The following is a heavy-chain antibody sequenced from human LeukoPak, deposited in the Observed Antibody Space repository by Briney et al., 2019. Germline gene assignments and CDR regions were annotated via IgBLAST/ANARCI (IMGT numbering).Heavy chain of an antibody. V-gene: IGHV3-23*01. J-gene: IGHJ4*02. CDR2: ISGSGGRT. D-gene: IGHD2-15*01. Sequence: GGSLRLSCAASGFTFSSYAMSWVRQAPGKGLEWVSAISGSGGRTYYADSVKGRFTISRDNSKNTLYLQMNSLRAEDTAVYYCAKPLRIHCSGGSCYLFDYWGQGTLVTVSS. CDR3: AKPLRIHCSGGSCYLFDY. CDR1: GFTFSSYA.